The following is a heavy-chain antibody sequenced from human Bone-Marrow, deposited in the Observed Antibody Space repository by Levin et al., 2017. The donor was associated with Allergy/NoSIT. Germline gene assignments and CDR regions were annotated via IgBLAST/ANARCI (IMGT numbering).Heavy chain of an antibody. Sequence: ASVKVSCKASGYTFTSHQIHWVRQAPGQGLEWLGWINPDSGASKVAQFFHGRVTMTTDRSMKTVYMELKSLQFDDTAVYYCARLGSRYGGYWDSFDVWGQGTAV. V-gene: IGHV1-2*02. CDR1: GYTFTSHQ. CDR3: ARLGSRYGGYWDSFDV. CDR2: INPDSGAS. D-gene: IGHD4-23*01. J-gene: IGHJ3*01.